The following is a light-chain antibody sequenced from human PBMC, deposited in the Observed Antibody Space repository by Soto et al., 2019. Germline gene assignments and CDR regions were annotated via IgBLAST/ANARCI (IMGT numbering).Light chain of an antibody. CDR1: SGSLASNY. V-gene: IGLV6-57*04. CDR2: EDS. CDR3: QTWGTGSWV. J-gene: IGLJ3*02. Sequence: NFMLTQPHSVSESPGKTVTISCTRSSGSLASNYVQWYQQRPGSAPTTVIYEDSQRPSGVPDRFSGSIDSSSNSASLTISGLKTEDEADYYCQTWGTGSWVFGGGTKLTVL.